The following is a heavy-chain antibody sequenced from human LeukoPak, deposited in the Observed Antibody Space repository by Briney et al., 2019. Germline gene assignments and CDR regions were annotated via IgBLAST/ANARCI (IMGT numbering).Heavy chain of an antibody. CDR1: GFTFSSYA. V-gene: IGHV3-23*01. CDR2: ISGSGGST. D-gene: IGHD2-21*02. J-gene: IGHJ5*02. Sequence: GGSLRLSCAASGFTFSSYAMSWVRQAPGKGLEWVSAISGSGGSTYYADSVKGRFTISRDNSKNTLYLQMNSLRAEDTAVYYCAKGAYIVVVTADNWFDTWGQGTLVTVSS. CDR3: AKGAYIVVVTADNWFDT.